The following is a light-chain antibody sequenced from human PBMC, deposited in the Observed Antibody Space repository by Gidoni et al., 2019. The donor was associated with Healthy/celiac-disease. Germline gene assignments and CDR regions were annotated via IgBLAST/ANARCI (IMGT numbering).Light chain of an antibody. CDR1: QSLLHSNGYNY. J-gene: IGKJ2*01. CDR2: LGS. Sequence: DIVMTQSPLSLPVTPGEPASSSCRSSQSLLHSNGYNYLDWYLQKPVQSPQLLIYLGSNRASGVPDRFSGSGSGTDFTLKISRVEAGDVGVYYCMQALQTPYTFGQXTQLEIK. CDR3: MQALQTPYT. V-gene: IGKV2-28*01.